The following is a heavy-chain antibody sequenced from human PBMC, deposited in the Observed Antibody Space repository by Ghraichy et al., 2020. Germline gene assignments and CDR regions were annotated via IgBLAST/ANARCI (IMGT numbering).Heavy chain of an antibody. D-gene: IGHD6-19*01. V-gene: IGHV3-64D*09. J-gene: IGHJ4*02. CDR1: GFTFSSYD. CDR2: ISSDNNGANT. CDR3: VRTVVAVAGVDC. Sequence: GGSLRLSCSASGFTFSSYDMHWVRQAPGKGLEYVSAISSDNNGANTYYADSMKGRFTISRDNSKNTLYLQMSSLRADVTAVYYCVRTVVAVAGVDCWGQGTLVTDSS.